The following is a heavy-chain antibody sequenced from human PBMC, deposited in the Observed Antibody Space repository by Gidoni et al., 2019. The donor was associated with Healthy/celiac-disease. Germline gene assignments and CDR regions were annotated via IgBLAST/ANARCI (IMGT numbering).Heavy chain of an antibody. CDR3: ARIDPVAAAGSYGMDV. V-gene: IGHV4-59*01. D-gene: IGHD6-13*01. CDR1: GGSISSYY. J-gene: IGHJ6*02. Sequence: QVQLQESGPGLVKPSETLSLTCTVSGGSISSYYWSWIRQPPGKGLEWIGYIYYSGSTNYNPSLKSRVTISVDTSKNQFSLKLSSVTAADTAVYYCARIDPVAAAGSYGMDVWGQGTTVTVSS. CDR2: IYYSGST.